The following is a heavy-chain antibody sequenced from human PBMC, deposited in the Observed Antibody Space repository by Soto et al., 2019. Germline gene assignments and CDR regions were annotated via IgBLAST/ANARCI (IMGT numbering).Heavy chain of an antibody. Sequence: GGSLRLSCASSGVTVRSYIVDWARQAPGKGLEWVSSISSSSSYIYYADSVKGRFTISRDNAKNSLYLQMNSLRAEDMAVYYCARDRITMVRGVILFDPWGQGTLVTVSS. CDR2: ISSSSSYI. D-gene: IGHD3-10*01. CDR1: GVTVRSYI. CDR3: ARDRITMVRGVILFDP. J-gene: IGHJ5*02. V-gene: IGHV3-21*01.